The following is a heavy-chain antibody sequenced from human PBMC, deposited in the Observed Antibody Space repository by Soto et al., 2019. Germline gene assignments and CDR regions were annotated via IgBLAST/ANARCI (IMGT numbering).Heavy chain of an antibody. Sequence: GGSLRLSCAASGFTFTSYAMHWVRQAPGKGLEWVAVISYDGGNKYYADSVKGRFTISRDNSKNTLYLQMNSLRAEDTAVYSCAIDAILQWLDRNYYASTGYFDYWGQGTLVTVSS. CDR3: AIDAILQWLDRNYYASTGYFDY. D-gene: IGHD6-19*01. CDR2: ISYDGGNK. J-gene: IGHJ4*02. V-gene: IGHV3-30-3*01. CDR1: GFTFTSYA.